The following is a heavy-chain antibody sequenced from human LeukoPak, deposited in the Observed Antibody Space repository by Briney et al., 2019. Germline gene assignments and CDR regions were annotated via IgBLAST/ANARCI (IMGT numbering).Heavy chain of an antibody. CDR2: IHYNGTT. V-gene: IGHV4-39*07. D-gene: IGHD5-24*01. CDR3: ARMNGYNRGYYYYYMDV. CDR1: GGSIGSSSYY. Sequence: SETLSLTCTVSGGSIGSSSYYWGWIHQPPGKGLEWIGNIHYNGTTYYSPYLKSRVTISVDTSKNQFSLKLSSVTAADTAVYYCARMNGYNRGYYYYYMDVWGKGTTVTVSS. J-gene: IGHJ6*03.